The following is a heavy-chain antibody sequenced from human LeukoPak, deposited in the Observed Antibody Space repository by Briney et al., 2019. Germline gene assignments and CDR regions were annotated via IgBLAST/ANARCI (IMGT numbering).Heavy chain of an antibody. D-gene: IGHD3-22*01. J-gene: IGHJ4*02. Sequence: GGSLRLSCVASGFTSGIYAVSWVRQAPGKGLEWVSAFSGGGDSFYADSVKGRFTISRDNSKNTLYLQMNSLGAEDTAVYYCAKGPLPYYYDSSGYVDYWGQGTRVTVSS. CDR3: AKGPLPYYYDSSGYVDY. CDR1: GFTSGIYA. V-gene: IGHV3-23*01. CDR2: FSGGGDS.